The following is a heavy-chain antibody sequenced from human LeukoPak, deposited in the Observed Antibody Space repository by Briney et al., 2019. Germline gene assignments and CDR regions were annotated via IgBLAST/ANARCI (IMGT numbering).Heavy chain of an antibody. CDR1: GGTFSSYA. CDR2: IIPIFGTA. Sequence: SVKVSCKASGGTFSSYAISWVRQAPGQGLEWMGGIIPIFGTANYAQKFQGRVTITADESTSTAYMELSSLRSEDTAVYYCARVGLRCFDWFPQLDYWGQGTLVTVSS. V-gene: IGHV1-69*13. CDR3: ARVGLRCFDWFPQLDY. J-gene: IGHJ4*02. D-gene: IGHD3-9*01.